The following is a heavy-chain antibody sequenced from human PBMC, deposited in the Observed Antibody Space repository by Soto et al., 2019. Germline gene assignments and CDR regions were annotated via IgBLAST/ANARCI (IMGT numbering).Heavy chain of an antibody. V-gene: IGHV3-30*18. Sequence: PGGSLRLSCAASGFTFSSYGMHWVRQAPGKGLEWVAVISYDGSNKYYADSVKGRFTISRDNSKNTLYLQMNSLRAEDTAVYYCENDEYGGYYYYGMDVWGQGTTVTVSS. D-gene: IGHD2-15*01. CDR2: ISYDGSNK. CDR1: GFTFSSYG. CDR3: ENDEYGGYYYYGMDV. J-gene: IGHJ6*02.